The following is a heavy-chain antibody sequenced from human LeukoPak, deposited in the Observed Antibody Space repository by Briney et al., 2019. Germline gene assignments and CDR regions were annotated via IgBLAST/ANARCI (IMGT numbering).Heavy chain of an antibody. Sequence: SETLSLTCAVYGGSFRGYYWSWIRQPPGKGLEWIGEIKHSRSTNYNPSLKSRVTISVDTSKNQFSLKLSSVTAADTAVYYCARPQLSNWSNDAFSIWGQGTTVTVSS. D-gene: IGHD6-13*01. CDR2: IKHSRST. V-gene: IGHV4-34*01. CDR3: ARPQLSNWSNDAFSI. J-gene: IGHJ3*02. CDR1: GGSFRGYY.